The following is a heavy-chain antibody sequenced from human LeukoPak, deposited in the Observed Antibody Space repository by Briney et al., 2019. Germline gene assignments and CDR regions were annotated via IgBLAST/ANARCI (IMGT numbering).Heavy chain of an antibody. Sequence: GGSLRLSCAASGFTVSSNYMSWVRQAPGKGLEWVSVIYSGGSTYYADSVKGRFTISRDNSKNTLYLQMNSLRAEDTAVYYCARAVYDILTTYFDYWGQGTLVTVSS. D-gene: IGHD3-9*01. CDR3: ARAVYDILTTYFDY. V-gene: IGHV3-53*01. CDR2: IYSGGST. CDR1: GFTVSSNY. J-gene: IGHJ4*02.